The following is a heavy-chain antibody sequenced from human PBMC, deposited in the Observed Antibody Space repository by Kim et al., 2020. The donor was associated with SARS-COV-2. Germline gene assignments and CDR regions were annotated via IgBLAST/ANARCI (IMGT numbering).Heavy chain of an antibody. CDR1: GFTFSSYA. V-gene: IGHV3-64D*06. CDR3: VKVRDIVVVPAARDYYYGMDV. CDR2: ISSNGGST. Sequence: GGSLRLSCSASGFTFSSYAMHWVRQAPGKGLEYVSAISSNGGSTYYADSVKGRFTISRDNSKNTLYLQMSSLRAEDTAVYYCVKVRDIVVVPAARDYYYGMDVWGQGATGTVSS. J-gene: IGHJ6*02. D-gene: IGHD2-2*01.